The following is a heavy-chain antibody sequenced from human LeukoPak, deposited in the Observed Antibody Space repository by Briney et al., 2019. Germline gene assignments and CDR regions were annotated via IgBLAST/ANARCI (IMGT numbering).Heavy chain of an antibody. Sequence: PGGSLRLSCAASGFTVSSKYMSWVRQAPGKGLEWVSVIYSGGSTYYADSVKGRFTISRDKSKNTLYLQMNSLRPEDSAVYYCTKEGSVTFREDFDYWGQGTLVTVSS. J-gene: IGHJ4*02. CDR3: TKEGSVTFREDFDY. D-gene: IGHD3-16*01. V-gene: IGHV3-66*01. CDR2: IYSGGST. CDR1: GFTVSSKY.